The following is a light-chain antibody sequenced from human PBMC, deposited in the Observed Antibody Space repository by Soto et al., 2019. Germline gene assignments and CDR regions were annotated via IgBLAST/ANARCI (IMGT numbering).Light chain of an antibody. V-gene: IGKV3-15*01. CDR3: QQYNNWPPIT. CDR2: DAS. CDR1: ESVRSK. J-gene: IGKJ5*01. Sequence: EVVMTQSPPTLSVSQGERATLSCRASESVRSKVAWYQQKPGQAPRLLIYDASTRATGIPARFSGSGSGTEFTLIISSLQSEDFAVYYCQQYNNWPPITFGQGTRLEI.